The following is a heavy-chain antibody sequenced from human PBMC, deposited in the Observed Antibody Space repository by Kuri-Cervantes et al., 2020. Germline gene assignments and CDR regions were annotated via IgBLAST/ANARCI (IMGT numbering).Heavy chain of an antibody. V-gene: IGHV4-59*01. Sequence: ESLKISCTVSGGSISSYYWGWIRQPPGKGLEWIGYIYYSGSTNYNPSLKSRVTISVDTSKNQFSLKLSSVTAADTAVYYCASGYCSGGSCYSNYWGQGTLVTVSS. J-gene: IGHJ4*02. CDR3: ASGYCSGGSCYSNY. CDR1: GGSISSYY. CDR2: IYYSGST. D-gene: IGHD2-15*01.